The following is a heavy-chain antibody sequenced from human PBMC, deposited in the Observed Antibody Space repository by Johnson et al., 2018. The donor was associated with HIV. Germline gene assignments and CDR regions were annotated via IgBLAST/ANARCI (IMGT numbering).Heavy chain of an antibody. J-gene: IGHJ3*02. CDR3: ARLPSGYSRDSFNI. Sequence: VQLVESGGGLVQPGGSLRLSCAASGSGFTFSDLYMDWVRQAPVRGLEWVGRISNKANSDTTEYAASVKGRFIISRDDSKNSLYLQMNSLRAEETAVYYCARLPSGYSRDSFNIWGQGTMFTVSS. D-gene: IGHD5-18*01. V-gene: IGHV3-72*01. CDR1: GSGFTFSDLY. CDR2: ISNKANSDTT.